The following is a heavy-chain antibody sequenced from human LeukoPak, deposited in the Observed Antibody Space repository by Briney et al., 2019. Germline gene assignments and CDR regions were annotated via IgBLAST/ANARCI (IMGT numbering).Heavy chain of an antibody. D-gene: IGHD2-21*01. J-gene: IGHJ4*02. CDR3: VLGGAYSPFDY. V-gene: IGHV1-18*01. CDR1: GYTFTSYG. Sequence: AGSVKVSCKAYGYTFTSYGISWVRQAPGQGLEWMGWISAYNGNTNYAQKLQGRATMTTDTSTSTAYMELRSLRSDDTAVYYCVLGGAYSPFDYWGQGTLVTVSS. CDR2: ISAYNGNT.